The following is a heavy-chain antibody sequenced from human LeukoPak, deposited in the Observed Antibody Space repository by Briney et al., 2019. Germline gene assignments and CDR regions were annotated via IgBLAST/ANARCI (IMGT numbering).Heavy chain of an antibody. CDR3: ARDRSTMTPDY. Sequence: VSVKVSCKASGYTFTGYYMHWVRQAPGQGLEWMGWINPNSGDTNYAQKFQDRVTLTRDTSIITAYMELSSLRSDDTAVYYCARDRSTMTPDYWGQGTLVTVSS. CDR2: INPNSGDT. J-gene: IGHJ4*02. D-gene: IGHD3-22*01. V-gene: IGHV1-2*02. CDR1: GYTFTGYY.